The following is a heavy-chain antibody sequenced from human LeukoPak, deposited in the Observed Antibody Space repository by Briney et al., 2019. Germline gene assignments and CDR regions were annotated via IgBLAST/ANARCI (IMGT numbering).Heavy chain of an antibody. D-gene: IGHD5-18*01. V-gene: IGHV3-30*03. CDR1: GFTFSSYG. Sequence: PGGSLRLSCAASGFTFSSYGMHWVRQAPGKGLEWVAVISYDGSNKYYADSVKGRFTISRDNSKNTLYLQMNSLRAEDTAVYYCARALASVGYSYGYYYYYGMDVWGQGTTVTVSS. J-gene: IGHJ6*02. CDR2: ISYDGSNK. CDR3: ARALASVGYSYGYYYYYGMDV.